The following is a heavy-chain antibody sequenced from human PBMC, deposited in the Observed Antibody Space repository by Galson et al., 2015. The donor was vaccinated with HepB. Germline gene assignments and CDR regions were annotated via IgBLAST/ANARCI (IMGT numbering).Heavy chain of an antibody. D-gene: IGHD3-16*01. CDR1: GFTFSSYA. J-gene: IGHJ3*02. V-gene: IGHV3-30*04. CDR3: ARDHHQKGGAFDI. CDR2: ISYDGSNK. Sequence: SLRLSCAASGFTFSSYAMHWVRQAPGKGLEWVAVISYDGSNKYYADSVKGRFTISRDNSKNTLYLQMNSLRAEDTAVYYCARDHHQKGGAFDIWGQGTMVTVSS.